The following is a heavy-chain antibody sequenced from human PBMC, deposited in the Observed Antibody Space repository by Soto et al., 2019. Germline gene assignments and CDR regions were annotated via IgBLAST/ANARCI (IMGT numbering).Heavy chain of an antibody. V-gene: IGHV4-59*01. CDR1: VCSSIIYF. D-gene: IGHD6-13*01. CDR3: ARDIAEVNREFEY. Sequence: PAETXSLTCTFSVCSSIIYFYIWFRQPPGKGLEWIGSVYYTGTTDYNPSLKSRVTISVDTSKTQFSLNMRSVTAADTAVYYCARDIAEVNREFEYWGRGTLVTVSS. CDR2: VYYTGTT. J-gene: IGHJ4*02.